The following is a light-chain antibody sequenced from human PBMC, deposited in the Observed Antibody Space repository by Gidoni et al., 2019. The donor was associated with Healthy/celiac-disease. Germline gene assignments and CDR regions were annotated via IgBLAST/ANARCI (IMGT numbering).Light chain of an antibody. Sequence: IVFTQSPGTLSLSPGQSATLSCRASQSISSSQLAWYQQTPDQAPSPLMYGASSRATGIPDRFSGSGSGTDFTLTISRLEPEDFAVYYCQHFGNFGGGTKVE. CDR1: QSISSSQ. V-gene: IGKV3-20*01. CDR3: QHFGN. J-gene: IGKJ4*01. CDR2: GAS.